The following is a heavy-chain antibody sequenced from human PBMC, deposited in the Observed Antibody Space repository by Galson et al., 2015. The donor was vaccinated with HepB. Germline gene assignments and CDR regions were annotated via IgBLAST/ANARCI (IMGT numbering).Heavy chain of an antibody. J-gene: IGHJ4*02. CDR2: ISTSGGHK. Sequence: SLRLSCAASGFTFSNYAMSWVRQAPGKGLEWVSTISTSGGHKYYADSVKGRFTISRDNSKNTLYLQMDSVRADDTAVYYCATGGRTTPFDYWGQGTLVTVSS. D-gene: IGHD1-14*01. V-gene: IGHV3-23*01. CDR3: ATGGRTTPFDY. CDR1: GFTFSNYA.